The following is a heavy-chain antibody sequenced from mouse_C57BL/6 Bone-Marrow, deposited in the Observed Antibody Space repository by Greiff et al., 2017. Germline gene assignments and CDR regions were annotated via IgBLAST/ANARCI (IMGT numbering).Heavy chain of an antibody. Sequence: VQLKQSGAELVRPGASVKLSCTASGFNIKDDYLHWVKQRPEQGLEWIGWIDPENGDTEYASKFQGKATITADTSSNTAYLQLSSLTSEDTAVYYCTTDGIFSLFAYWGQGTLVTVSA. V-gene: IGHV14-4*01. CDR2: IDPENGDT. CDR1: GFNIKDDY. D-gene: IGHD2-1*01. CDR3: TTDGIFSLFAY. J-gene: IGHJ3*01.